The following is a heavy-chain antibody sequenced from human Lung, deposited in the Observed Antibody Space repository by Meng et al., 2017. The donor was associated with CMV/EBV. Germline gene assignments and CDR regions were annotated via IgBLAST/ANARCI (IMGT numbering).Heavy chain of an antibody. J-gene: IGHJ3*02. V-gene: IGHV3-21*01. D-gene: IGHD2-2*01. CDR1: GFTFSTYS. CDR3: AIYCSTTTCPPGHDAFDI. Sequence: GEXXKISCAASGFTFSTYSMNWVRQAPGKGLEWVSFITSSSSYIYYADSVRGRFTISRDNAKNSLYLQMNSLRAEDTAVYYCAIYCSTTTCPPGHDAFDIWGQGXMVTVSS. CDR2: ITSSSSYI.